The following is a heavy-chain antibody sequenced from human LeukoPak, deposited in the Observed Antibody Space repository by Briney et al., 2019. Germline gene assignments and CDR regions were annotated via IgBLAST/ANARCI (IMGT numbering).Heavy chain of an antibody. V-gene: IGHV3-23*01. CDR3: AKAASSSWPSYYYGMDV. CDR1: RFAFSNYG. J-gene: IGHJ6*02. Sequence: GGSLRLSCAVSRFAFSNYGMSWVRQAPGKGLEWVSAISGSGGNTYYADSVKGRFTISKDNSKNTVYLQMSSLRVDDTAVYYCAKAASSSWPSYYYGMDVWGQGTTVTVSS. D-gene: IGHD6-13*01. CDR2: ISGSGGNT.